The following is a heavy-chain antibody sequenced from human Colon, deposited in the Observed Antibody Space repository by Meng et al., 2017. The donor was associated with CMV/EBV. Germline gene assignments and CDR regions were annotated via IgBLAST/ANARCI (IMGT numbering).Heavy chain of an antibody. V-gene: IGHV3-30*02. D-gene: IGHD2-2*03. CDR1: GFTFITFG. CDR2: TRYDGSNK. J-gene: IGHJ4*02. Sequence: GGSLRLSCAALGFTFITFGMHWVRQAPGKGLEWVASTRYDGSNKYYADSVKGRFTISRDNSKNTLYLQMNSLRAEDTAVYYCAKDLLDIVVVPAAIWVFGGVDYWGQGTLVTVSS. CDR3: AKDLLDIVVVPAAIWVFGGVDY.